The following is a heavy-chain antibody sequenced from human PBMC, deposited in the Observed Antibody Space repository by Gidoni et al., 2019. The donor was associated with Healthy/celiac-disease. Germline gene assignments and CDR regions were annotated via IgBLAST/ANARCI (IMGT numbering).Heavy chain of an antibody. J-gene: IGHJ6*02. D-gene: IGHD6-13*01. CDR1: GFTFSDHY. CDR3: ARGMSSSWYHYYYGMDV. Sequence: EVKLVESGGGLVQPGGSLRLSCAASGFTFSDHYMDWVRQAPGKGLEWVGRTRNKANSYTTEYAASVKGRFTSSRDDSKNSLYLQMNSLKTEDTAVYYCARGMSSSWYHYYYGMDVWGQGTTVTVSS. V-gene: IGHV3-72*01. CDR2: TRNKANSYTT.